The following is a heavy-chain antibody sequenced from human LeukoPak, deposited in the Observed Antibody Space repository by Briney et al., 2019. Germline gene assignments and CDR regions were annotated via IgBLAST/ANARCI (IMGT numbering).Heavy chain of an antibody. CDR2: ISSSGSTI. D-gene: IGHD6-13*01. CDR1: GFTFSSYE. Sequence: PGGSLRLSCAASGFTFSSYEMNWVRQAPGKGLECVSYISSSGSTIYYADSVKGRFTISRDNSKNTLYLQMNSLRAEDTAVYYCARPGAAAGTTLGAFDIWGQGTMVTVSS. J-gene: IGHJ3*02. CDR3: ARPGAAAGTTLGAFDI. V-gene: IGHV3-48*03.